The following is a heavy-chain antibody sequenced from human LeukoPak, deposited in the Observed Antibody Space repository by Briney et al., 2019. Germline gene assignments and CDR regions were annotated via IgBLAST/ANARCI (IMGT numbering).Heavy chain of an antibody. CDR3: ARGPGISEAGTVGYFDF. J-gene: IGHJ4*02. Sequence: GGSLRLSCAASGFTFSNYWMSWVRQAPGKGLEWVANIKQHGSEEYYVDSVKGRFTIFRDNAKNSLYLQMSNLRVEDTGVYYCARGPGISEAGTVGYFDFWGQGALVTVS. V-gene: IGHV3-7*01. D-gene: IGHD6-13*01. CDR1: GFTFSNYW. CDR2: IKQHGSEE.